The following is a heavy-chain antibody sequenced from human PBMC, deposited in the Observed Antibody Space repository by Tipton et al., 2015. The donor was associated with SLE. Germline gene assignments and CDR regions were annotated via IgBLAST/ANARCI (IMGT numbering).Heavy chain of an antibody. CDR2: INHSGST. Sequence: TLSLTCAVYGGSFSGYYWSWIRQPPGKGLEWIGEINHSGSTNYNPSLKSRVTISVDTSKNQFSLKLGSVTAADTAVYYCAREGVPRTRGFDYWGQGTLVTVSS. V-gene: IGHV4-34*01. CDR1: GGSFSGYY. CDR3: AREGVPRTRGFDY. D-gene: IGHD1-1*01. J-gene: IGHJ4*02.